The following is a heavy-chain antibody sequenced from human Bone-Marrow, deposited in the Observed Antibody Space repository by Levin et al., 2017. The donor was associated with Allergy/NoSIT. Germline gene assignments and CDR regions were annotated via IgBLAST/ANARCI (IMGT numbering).Heavy chain of an antibody. Sequence: SCAASGFTFSSYGMHWVRQAPGKGLEWVAVIWYDGSNKYYADSVKGRFTISRDNSKNTLYLQMNSLRAEDTAVYYCARGGPYYYGSGMLDYWGQGTLVTVSS. J-gene: IGHJ4*02. CDR3: ARGGPYYYGSGMLDY. V-gene: IGHV3-33*01. CDR1: GFTFSSYG. CDR2: IWYDGSNK. D-gene: IGHD3-10*01.